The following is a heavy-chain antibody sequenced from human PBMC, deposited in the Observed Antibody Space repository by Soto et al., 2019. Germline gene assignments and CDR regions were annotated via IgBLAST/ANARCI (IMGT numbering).Heavy chain of an antibody. J-gene: IGHJ3*02. V-gene: IGHV1-69*02. CDR2: IIPMLGVR. D-gene: IGHD2-21*01. CDR3: TIGSWSGEVFDI. Sequence: QVQLVQSGAEVKKPGSSVKVSCKDSGGTFNTYSMFRVRQAPGQGLEWMGRIIPMLGVRNYAQRFQDRVTITADKSTATVNMELSSLRSEDTALYYCTIGSWSGEVFDIWGQGTMVTVS. CDR1: GGTFNTYS.